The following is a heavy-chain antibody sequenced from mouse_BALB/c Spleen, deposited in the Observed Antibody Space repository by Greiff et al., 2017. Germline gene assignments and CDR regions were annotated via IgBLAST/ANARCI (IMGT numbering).Heavy chain of an antibody. CDR2: IDPANGNT. CDR1: GFNIKDSY. J-gene: IGHJ4*01. D-gene: IGHD1-3*01. V-gene: IGHV14-3*02. Sequence: EVQLQQSGAELVKPGASVKLSCTASGFNIKDSYMHWVKQRPEQGLEWIGRIDPANGNTKYDPKFQGKATITADTSSNTAYLQLSSLTSEDTAVYYCARYPSLNYAMDYWGQGTSVTVSS. CDR3: ARYPSLNYAMDY.